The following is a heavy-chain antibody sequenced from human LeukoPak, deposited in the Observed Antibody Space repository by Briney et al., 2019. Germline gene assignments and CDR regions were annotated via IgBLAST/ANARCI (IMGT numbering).Heavy chain of an antibody. Sequence: ASVKVSCEASGYTFTRYYMHWVRQAPGQGLEWMGIINPSDGSTVYAQKFQGRVTMTRETSTSTVYMEASSLRSEDTAVYYCARGREVDATSDFDHWGQGTLVTVAS. CDR1: GYTFTRYY. CDR2: INPSDGST. V-gene: IGHV1-46*01. CDR3: ARGREVDATSDFDH. J-gene: IGHJ4*02. D-gene: IGHD2-15*01.